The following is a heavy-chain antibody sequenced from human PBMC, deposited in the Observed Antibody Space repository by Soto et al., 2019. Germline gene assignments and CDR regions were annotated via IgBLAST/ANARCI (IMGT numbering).Heavy chain of an antibody. D-gene: IGHD3-3*01. Sequence: EVQLVESGGGLVQPGRSLRLSCAVSGFSFGTYWMSWVRQAPGKGLEWLASIKQDGSERYYLDSVKGRFTISRDNAKDSLSLQMNSLRGEDTAFYYCARDVGPITIFGEALSGYFDFWGQGTLVTVSS. CDR2: IKQDGSER. V-gene: IGHV3-7*03. CDR3: ARDVGPITIFGEALSGYFDF. CDR1: GFSFGTYW. J-gene: IGHJ4*02.